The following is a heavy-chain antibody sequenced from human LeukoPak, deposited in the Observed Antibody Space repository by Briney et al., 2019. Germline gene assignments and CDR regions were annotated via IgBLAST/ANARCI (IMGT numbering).Heavy chain of an antibody. V-gene: IGHV1-2*02. Sequence: ASVKVSCKASGYTFTSYYMHWVRQAPGQGLEWMGWINPNSGGTNYAQKFQGRVTMTRDTSISTAYMELSRLRSDDTAVYYCARAAWELLFYFDYWGQGTLVTVSS. D-gene: IGHD1-26*01. CDR1: GYTFTSYY. CDR2: INPNSGGT. CDR3: ARAAWELLFYFDY. J-gene: IGHJ4*02.